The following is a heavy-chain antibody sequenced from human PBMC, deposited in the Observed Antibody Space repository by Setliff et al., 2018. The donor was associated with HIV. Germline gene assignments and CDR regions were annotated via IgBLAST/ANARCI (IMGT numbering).Heavy chain of an antibody. Sequence: ASETLSLTCRVPGGSISSSNYYWGWIRQPPGKGLEWIGSIYYSGSFSYNPSLKSRVTISLDTSKNQFSLNLTSVTAADTAVYYCASVYSSGWYFFDYWGQGTLVTVSS. CDR1: GGSISSSNYY. D-gene: IGHD6-19*01. V-gene: IGHV4-39*07. J-gene: IGHJ4*02. CDR2: IYYSGSF. CDR3: ASVYSSGWYFFDY.